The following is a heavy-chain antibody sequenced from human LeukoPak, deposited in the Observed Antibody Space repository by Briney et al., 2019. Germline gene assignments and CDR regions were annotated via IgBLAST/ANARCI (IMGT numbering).Heavy chain of an antibody. CDR3: TTDLPP. V-gene: IGHV3-15*01. Sequence: GGSLRLSCAASGFTFSNVWMAWVRQAPGKGLEWVGRIRSKIDGGTTDYAAPVKGRFTISRDDSKNSLYLQMNSLKIEDTAAYYCTTDLPPWGQGNLVTVSS. CDR1: GFTFSNVW. CDR2: IRSKIDGGTT. J-gene: IGHJ5*02.